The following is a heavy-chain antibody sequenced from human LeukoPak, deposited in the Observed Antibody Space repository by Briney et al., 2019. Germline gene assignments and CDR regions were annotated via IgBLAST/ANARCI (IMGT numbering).Heavy chain of an antibody. D-gene: IGHD4-17*01. V-gene: IGHV3-23*01. CDR1: GFTFSHYA. Sequence: GGSLRLSCAASGFTFSHYAMSWVRQAPGQGLEWVSGMSGSGESTYYVDSVRDRFTISRDSSKNTVFLQMNSLRAEDTALYYCARFRLFGDYVGLLDYWGQGTLVTVSA. CDR2: MSGSGEST. J-gene: IGHJ4*02. CDR3: ARFRLFGDYVGLLDY.